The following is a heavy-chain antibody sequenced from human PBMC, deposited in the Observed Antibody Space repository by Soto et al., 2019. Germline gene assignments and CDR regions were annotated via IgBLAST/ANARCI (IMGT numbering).Heavy chain of an antibody. CDR3: FARSDSTSFDC. D-gene: IGHD2-21*02. CDR1: GFTFSTSA. J-gene: IGHJ5*01. Sequence: EVQPVESGGGLVQPGGSLKLSCTASGFTFSTSAMHWVRQASGKGLEWVGRIRSKANSYATAYAASVEGRFTISRDDSKNTAYLQMISLKTEDTAVYYCFARSDSTSFDCWGQGTLVTVSS. CDR2: IRSKANSYAT. V-gene: IGHV3-73*02.